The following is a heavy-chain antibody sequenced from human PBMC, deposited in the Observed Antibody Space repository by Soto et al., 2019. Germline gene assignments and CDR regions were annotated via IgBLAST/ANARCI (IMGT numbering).Heavy chain of an antibody. V-gene: IGHV1-69*13. D-gene: IGHD6-19*01. CDR3: ARGSGMPLGSSGWLDY. Sequence: RASVKVSCKASGGTFSSYAISWVRQAPGQGLEWMGGIIPIFGTANYAQKFQGRVTITADESTSTAYMELSSLRSEDTAVYYCARGSGMPLGSSGWLDYWGQGTLVTVSS. CDR1: GGTFSSYA. J-gene: IGHJ4*02. CDR2: IIPIFGTA.